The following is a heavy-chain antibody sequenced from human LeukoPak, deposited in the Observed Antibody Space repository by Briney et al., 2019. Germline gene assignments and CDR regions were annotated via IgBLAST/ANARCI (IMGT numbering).Heavy chain of an antibody. CDR3: ARTIGGGYSYGPYFDY. Sequence: EASVKVSCKASGYTFISYGISWVRQAPGQGLEWMGRISAYNGNTDYAQKFQGRLTMAHDTSTSQAYMERRSLRSDDTAVFYCARTIGGGYSYGPYFDYWGQGSLVALSS. D-gene: IGHD5-18*01. J-gene: IGHJ4*02. CDR1: GYTFISYG. CDR2: ISAYNGNT. V-gene: IGHV1-18*01.